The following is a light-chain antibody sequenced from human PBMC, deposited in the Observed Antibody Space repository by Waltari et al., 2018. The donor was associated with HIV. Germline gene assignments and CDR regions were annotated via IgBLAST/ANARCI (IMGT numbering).Light chain of an antibody. Sequence: QSVLTQPPQASGTPGQSVTLACSGTSSHIGTNYVSWYQQFPGTAPNLRIYRNNKRPSGVPDRFSGSKSGTSASLDISGLRSDDEAEYYCAAWDDTLTVVFGGGTKLTVL. J-gene: IGLJ2*01. CDR1: SSHIGTNY. V-gene: IGLV1-47*01. CDR3: AAWDDTLTVV. CDR2: RNN.